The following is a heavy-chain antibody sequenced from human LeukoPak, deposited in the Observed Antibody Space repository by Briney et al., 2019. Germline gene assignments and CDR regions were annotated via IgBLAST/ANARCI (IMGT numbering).Heavy chain of an antibody. V-gene: IGHV1-69*05. CDR3: ATRELVQDYYYMDV. D-gene: IGHD6-13*01. J-gene: IGHJ6*03. CDR1: GGTFSSYA. CDR2: NIPIFGTA. Sequence: SVKVSCKASGGTFSSYAISWVRQAPGQGFEWMGRNIPIFGTANYAQKFQGRVTITTDESTSTAYMELSSLRSEDTAVYYCATRELVQDYYYMDVWGKGTTVTVSS.